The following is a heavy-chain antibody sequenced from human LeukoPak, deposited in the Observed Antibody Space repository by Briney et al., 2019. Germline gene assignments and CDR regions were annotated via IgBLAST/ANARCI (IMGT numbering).Heavy chain of an antibody. J-gene: IGHJ3*02. Sequence: SETLSLTCTVSGGSISSSSYYWGWIRQPPGKGLEWIGSIYYSGSTYYNPSLKSRVTISVDTSKNQFSLKLSSVTAADTAVYYCASPRGAFDIWGQGTMVTVSS. D-gene: IGHD3-10*01. V-gene: IGHV4-39*01. CDR2: IYYSGST. CDR1: GGSISSSSYY. CDR3: ASPRGAFDI.